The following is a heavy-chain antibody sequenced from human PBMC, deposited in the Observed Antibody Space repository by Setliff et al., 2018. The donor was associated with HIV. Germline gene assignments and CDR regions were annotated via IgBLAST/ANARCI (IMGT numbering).Heavy chain of an antibody. V-gene: IGHV4-34*01. CDR3: ARGHGVYSGSYLAVYFDY. D-gene: IGHD1-26*01. CDR2: INHSGST. J-gene: IGHJ4*02. Sequence: KTSETLSLTCAVYGGSFSGYYWSWIRQPPGKGLEWIGEINHSGSTNYKPPLKSRVTISVDMSKNQVSLKVSSVTAADTAVYYCARGHGVYSGSYLAVYFDYWGQGTLVTVSS. CDR1: GGSFSGYY.